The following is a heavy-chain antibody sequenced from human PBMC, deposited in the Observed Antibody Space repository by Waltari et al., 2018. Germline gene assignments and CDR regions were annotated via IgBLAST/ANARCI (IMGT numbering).Heavy chain of an antibody. CDR1: VFTFKHAW. CDR2: SKDKMDGDTK. D-gene: IGHD3-3*01. CDR3: TTTRIYEYGMDV. Sequence: EVQLVESGGGLVKPGRSLRLSCSVSVFTFKHAWLSVVRQAQGTGLEWVARSKDKMDGDTKDYAAPVKGRFTISRDDSKNMLYLELNSLQIEDTGVYYCTTTRIYEYGMDVWGQGTTVTVS. V-gene: IGHV3-15*01. J-gene: IGHJ6*02.